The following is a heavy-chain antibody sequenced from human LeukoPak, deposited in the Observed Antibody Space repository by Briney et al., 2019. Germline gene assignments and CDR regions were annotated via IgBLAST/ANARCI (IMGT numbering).Heavy chain of an antibody. V-gene: IGHV1-18*01. D-gene: IGHD2-2*01. CDR3: ARTGDIVVVPAALGFAFDI. J-gene: IGHJ3*02. CDR1: GYTFTSYG. Sequence: ASVKVSCKASGYTFTSYGISWVRQAPGQGLEWMGWISAYNGNTNYAQKLQGRVTMTADTSTSTAYMELRSLRSDDTAVYYCARTGDIVVVPAALGFAFDIWGQGTMVTVSS. CDR2: ISAYNGNT.